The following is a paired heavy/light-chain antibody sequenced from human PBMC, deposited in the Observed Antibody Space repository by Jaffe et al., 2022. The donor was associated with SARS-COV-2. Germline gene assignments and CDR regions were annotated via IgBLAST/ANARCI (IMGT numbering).Heavy chain of an antibody. CDR1: GGSISSSSSY. D-gene: IGHD2-15*01. J-gene: IGHJ6*03. CDR3: ARLCCSGSSCFLAYHYYYMDV. V-gene: IGHV4-39*01. CDR2: VYYSGNA. Sequence: QLQLQESGPGLVKPSETLSLICTVSGGSISSSSSYWGWIRQPPGKGLEWIGSVYYSGNAYYNPSLRSRVTLSIDTSKRQFSLELASLTAADTAVYYCARLCCSGSSCFLAYHYYYMDVWGKGTTVTVSS.
Light chain of an antibody. J-gene: IGKJ5*01. V-gene: IGKV3-11*01. CDR2: DAS. CDR3: QQRTNWIT. Sequence: EIVLTQSPDTLSLSPGERAALSCRASQSVSTYLAWYQQKPGQAPRLLIYDASNRASDIPARFSGSGSGTDFTLTINSLEPEDFAVYYCQQRTNWITFGQGTRLEIK. CDR1: QSVSTY.